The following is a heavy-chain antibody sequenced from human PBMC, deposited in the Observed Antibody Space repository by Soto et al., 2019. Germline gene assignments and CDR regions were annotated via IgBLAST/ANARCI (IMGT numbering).Heavy chain of an antibody. J-gene: IGHJ2*01. D-gene: IGHD2-21*01. CDR3: ATDPSSGYTRGDFDF. CDR2: ISHDGGNE. Sequence: QVHLEESGGGVVQPGRSLRLSCAASGFSFSTYGMHWVRQAPGKGLEWVAVISHDGGNEYYADSVKGRFTIYRDSSKNTVYLQMNNVRAEDTAVYYCATDPSSGYTRGDFDFWGLGTLVTVSS. CDR1: GFSFSTYG. V-gene: IGHV3-30*03.